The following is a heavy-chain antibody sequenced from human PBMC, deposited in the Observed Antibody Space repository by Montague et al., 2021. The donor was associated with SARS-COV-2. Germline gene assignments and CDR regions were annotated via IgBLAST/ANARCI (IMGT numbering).Heavy chain of an antibody. CDR1: GGSISSYY. CDR2: IYYSGST. Sequence: SETLSLTCTVSGGSISSYYWSWIRQPPGKGLEWIGYIYYSGSTNYNPSLKSRVTISVDTSKNQFSLKLSSVTAADTAVYYCARDQGRWLQPGVYFDYWGREPWSPSPQ. V-gene: IGHV4-59*01. CDR3: ARDQGRWLQPGVYFDY. D-gene: IGHD5-24*01. J-gene: IGHJ4*02.